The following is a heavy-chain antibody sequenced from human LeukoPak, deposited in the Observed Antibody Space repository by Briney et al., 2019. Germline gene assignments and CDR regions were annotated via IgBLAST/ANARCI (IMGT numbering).Heavy chain of an antibody. D-gene: IGHD6-19*01. CDR1: GGSISSSSYY. J-gene: IGHJ4*02. CDR2: ISTSGRTI. V-gene: IGHV3-11*04. Sequence: GTLSLTCTVSGGSISSSSYYWGLIRQAPGKGLEWVSYISTSGRTIHYADSVKGRFTISRDNTKNSLYLQMNSLRVEDTAVYYCARGSGWSSWGQGTLVTVSS. CDR3: ARGSGWSS.